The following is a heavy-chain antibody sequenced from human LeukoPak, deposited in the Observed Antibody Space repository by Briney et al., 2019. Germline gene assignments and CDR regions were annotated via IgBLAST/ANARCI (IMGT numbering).Heavy chain of an antibody. CDR1: GFTFSSYA. Sequence: GGSLRLSCAASGFTFSSYAMSWVRQAPGKGLEWGSVISASGGTSYYANSVKGRFTISRDSSKSTLYLHMSSLRAEDTAVYFCAKHGPYTAYPDFDSWGQGTLVTVSS. CDR2: ISASGGTS. CDR3: AKHGPYTAYPDFDS. V-gene: IGHV3-23*01. J-gene: IGHJ4*02. D-gene: IGHD2-2*02.